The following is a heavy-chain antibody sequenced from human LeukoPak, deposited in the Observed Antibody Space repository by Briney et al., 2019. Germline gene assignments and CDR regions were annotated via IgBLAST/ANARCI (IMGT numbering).Heavy chain of an antibody. V-gene: IGHV4-34*01. D-gene: IGHD3-10*01. Sequence: PSETLSLTCAVYGGSFSGYYWSWIRQPPGKGLEWIGEINHSGSTNYNPSLKSRVTISVDTSKNQFSLKLSSVTAADTAVYYCARASYYYGAINFDYWGQGTLVTVSS. CDR1: GGSFSGYY. CDR3: ARASYYYGAINFDY. J-gene: IGHJ4*02. CDR2: INHSGST.